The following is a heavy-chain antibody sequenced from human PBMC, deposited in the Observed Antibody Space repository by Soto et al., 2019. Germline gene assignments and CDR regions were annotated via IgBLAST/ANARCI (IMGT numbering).Heavy chain of an antibody. Sequence: QLQLQESGPGLVKPSETLSLTCTVSGGSISSSSYYWGWIRQPPGKGLEWIGSIYYSGSTYYNPSLKSRVTISVDTSKNQFSLKLSSVTAADTAVYYCARRQRSPWCDPWGQGTLVTVSS. CDR2: IYYSGST. CDR3: ARRQRSPWCDP. D-gene: IGHD2-15*01. V-gene: IGHV4-39*01. CDR1: GGSISSSSYY. J-gene: IGHJ5*02.